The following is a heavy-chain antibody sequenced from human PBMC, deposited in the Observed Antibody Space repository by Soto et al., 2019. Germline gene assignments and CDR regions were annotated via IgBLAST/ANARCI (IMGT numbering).Heavy chain of an antibody. CDR1: GGTFSSYA. J-gene: IGHJ6*02. CDR3: ARDQTPRRGSSWYYYYYGMDV. Sequence: SVKVSCKASGGTFSSYAISWVRQAPGQGLEWMGGIIPIFGTANYAQKFQGRVTITADESTSTAYMELSSLRSEDTAVYYCARDQTPRRGSSWYYYYYGMDVWGQGTTVTVSS. CDR2: IIPIFGTA. V-gene: IGHV1-69*13. D-gene: IGHD6-13*01.